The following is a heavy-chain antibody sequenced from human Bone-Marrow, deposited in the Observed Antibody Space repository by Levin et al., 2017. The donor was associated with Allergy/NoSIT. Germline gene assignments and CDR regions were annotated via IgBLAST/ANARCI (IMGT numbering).Heavy chain of an antibody. CDR3: AKGTTVYFYYHGVDA. CDR1: GFTFNAYA. J-gene: IGHJ6*02. D-gene: IGHD2/OR15-2a*01. CDR2: MSGTTGSH. Sequence: GGSLRLSCVASGFTFNAYAMNWVRRAPGKGLEWVSAMSGTTGSHYYADSVKGRFTISRDSSKNTLFLQMDSLRVEDTATYYCAKGTTVYFYYHGVDAWGQGTTVTVFS. V-gene: IGHV3-23*01.